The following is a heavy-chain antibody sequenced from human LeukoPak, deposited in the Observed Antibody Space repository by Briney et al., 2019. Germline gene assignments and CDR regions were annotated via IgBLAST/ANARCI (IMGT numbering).Heavy chain of an antibody. CDR2: LYHPDST. CDR1: GGSISSYY. CDR3: ARQYDSYFYYYLDL. Sequence: PSETLSLTCTVSGGSISSYYWVWIRQPPGKGLEWIGSLYHPDSTYYNPSLKSRVTMSVDTSGNQFSLRLSFVTAADTAVYYCARQYDSYFYYYLDLWGTGTTVTVSS. V-gene: IGHV4-38-2*02. D-gene: IGHD2-2*01. J-gene: IGHJ6*03.